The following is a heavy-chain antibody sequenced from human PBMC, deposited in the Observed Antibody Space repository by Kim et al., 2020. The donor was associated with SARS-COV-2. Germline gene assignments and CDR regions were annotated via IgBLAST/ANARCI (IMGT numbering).Heavy chain of an antibody. CDR1: GYSFTSYW. J-gene: IGHJ4*02. Sequence: GQSLKISCKGSGYSFTSYWIGWVRQMPGKGLEWMGIIYPGDSDTRYSPSFQGQVTISADKSISTAYLQWSSLKASDTAMYYCARIWGVEMATIGGGLDYWGQGTLVTVSS. CDR2: IYPGDSDT. D-gene: IGHD5-12*01. CDR3: ARIWGVEMATIGGGLDY. V-gene: IGHV5-51*01.